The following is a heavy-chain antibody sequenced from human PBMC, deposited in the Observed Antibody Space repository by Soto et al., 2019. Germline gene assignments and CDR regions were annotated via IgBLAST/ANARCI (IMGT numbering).Heavy chain of an antibody. CDR3: AGVAAILCYYYCGMDV. Sequence: QVQLVQSGAEVKKPGSSVKVSCKASGGTFSSYTISWVRQAPGQGLEWMGRIIPILGIANYAQKFQGRVTITAGKSASTAYMELSSLRSEDTAVYYCAGVAAILCYYYCGMDVWGQGSTVTVSS. V-gene: IGHV1-69*02. D-gene: IGHD2-21*02. CDR2: IIPILGIA. J-gene: IGHJ6*02. CDR1: GGTFSSYT.